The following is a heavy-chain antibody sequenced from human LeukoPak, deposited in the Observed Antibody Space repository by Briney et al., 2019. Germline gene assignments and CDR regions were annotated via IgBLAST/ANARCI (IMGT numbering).Heavy chain of an antibody. J-gene: IGHJ4*02. D-gene: IGHD6-13*01. CDR2: IYYSGSF. CDR3: ARGIKSRSWFLDY. V-gene: IGHV4-39*01. CDR1: GGSISSSGYY. Sequence: SETLSLTCTVSGGSISSSGYYWGWIRQSPGKGLEWIGTIYYSGSFYYNPSLKSRVTISVDTSKNQFSLRLSSVTAADTAVYYCARGIKSRSWFLDYWGQGTLVTVSS.